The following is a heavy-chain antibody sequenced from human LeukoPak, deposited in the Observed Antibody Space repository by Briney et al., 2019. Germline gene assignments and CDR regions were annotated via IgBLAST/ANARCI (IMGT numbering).Heavy chain of an antibody. CDR2: ISSNGGTI. J-gene: IGHJ4*02. D-gene: IGHD6-19*01. V-gene: IGHV3-64*01. CDR3: ARGSGWYEGYFDY. CDR1: GFTFSSYA. Sequence: GGSLRLSCAASGFTFSSYAMHWVRQAPGKGLELVSGISSNGGTIYYANSVKGRFTISRDNSKNTLYLQMGSLRAEDMAVYYCARGSGWYEGYFDYWGQGTLVTVSS.